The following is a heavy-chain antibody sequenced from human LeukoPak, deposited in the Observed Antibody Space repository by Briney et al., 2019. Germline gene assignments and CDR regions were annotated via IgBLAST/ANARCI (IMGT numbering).Heavy chain of an antibody. Sequence: SEILSLTCAVYGGSFSGYYWSWIRQPPGKGLEWIGEINHSGSTNYNPSLKSRVTISVDTSKNQFSLKLSSVTAADTAVYYCARGRGVTTFHQGGDYWGQGTLVTVSS. CDR3: ARGRGVTTFHQGGDY. CDR2: INHSGST. J-gene: IGHJ4*02. CDR1: GGSFSGYY. D-gene: IGHD4-17*01. V-gene: IGHV4-34*01.